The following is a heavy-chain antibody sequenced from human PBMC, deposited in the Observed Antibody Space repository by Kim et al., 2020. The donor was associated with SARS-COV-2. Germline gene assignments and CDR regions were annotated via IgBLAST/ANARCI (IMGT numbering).Heavy chain of an antibody. D-gene: IGHD2-2*01. CDR3: ARDHCSSISCYRGIYYFDY. J-gene: IGHJ4*02. CDR2: INPNSGGT. Sequence: ASVKVSCKASGYTFTGYYMHWVRQAPGQGLEWMGWINPNSGGTNYAQKFQGRVTMTRDTSISTAYMELSRLRSDDTAVYYCARDHCSSISCYRGIYYFDYWGQGTLVTVSS. V-gene: IGHV1-2*02. CDR1: GYTFTGYY.